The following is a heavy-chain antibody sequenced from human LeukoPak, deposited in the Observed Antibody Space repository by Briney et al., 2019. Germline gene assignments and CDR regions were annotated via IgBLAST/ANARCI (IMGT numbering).Heavy chain of an antibody. CDR3: ARGSNYGDYPTQYYFDY. V-gene: IGHV4-34*01. J-gene: IGHJ4*02. CDR1: GGSFSGYY. Sequence: SETLSLTCAVYGGSFSGYYWSWIRQPPGKGLEWIGEINHSGSTNYNPSLKSRVTISVDTSKNQFPLKLSSVTAADTAVYYCARGSNYGDYPTQYYFDYWGQGTLVTVSS. D-gene: IGHD4-17*01. CDR2: INHSGST.